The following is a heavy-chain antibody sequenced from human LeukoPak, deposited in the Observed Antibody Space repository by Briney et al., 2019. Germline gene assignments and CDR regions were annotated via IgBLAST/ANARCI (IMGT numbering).Heavy chain of an antibody. J-gene: IGHJ4*02. Sequence: SETLSLTCTVSGGSISGYYWSWIRQPPGKGLEWIGYIYYSGSTNYNPSLKSRVTISVDTSKNQFSLKLSSVTAADTAVYYCAGSSSWRTYFDYWGRGTLVTVSS. CDR2: IYYSGST. V-gene: IGHV4-59*08. D-gene: IGHD6-13*01. CDR1: GGSISGYY. CDR3: AGSSSWRTYFDY.